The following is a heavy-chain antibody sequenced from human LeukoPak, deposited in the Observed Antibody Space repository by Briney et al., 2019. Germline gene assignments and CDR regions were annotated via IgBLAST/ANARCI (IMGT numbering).Heavy chain of an antibody. D-gene: IGHD2-15*01. CDR2: IRYDGRSK. CDR3: SKDQDLYCSGGSCYSTLDY. J-gene: IGHJ4*02. CDR1: GFTFSSYG. Sequence: GGSLRLSCAASGFTFSSYGMHWVRQAPGKGLEWVAFIRYDGRSKYYADSVEGRFIISRDTSKNTLYLQMNSLKVEDTAVHYCSKDQDLYCSGGSCYSTLDYWGQGTLVTVSS. V-gene: IGHV3-30*02.